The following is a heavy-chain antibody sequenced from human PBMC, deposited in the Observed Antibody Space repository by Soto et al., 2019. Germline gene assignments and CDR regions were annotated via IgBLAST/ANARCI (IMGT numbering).Heavy chain of an antibody. CDR1: GFTFSNAW. CDR3: TTDAEVLDAFDI. V-gene: IGHV3-15*01. Sequence: GGSLRLSCAASGFTFSNAWMSWVRQAPGKGLEWVGRIKSKTDGGTTDYGAPVKGRFTISRDDSKNTLYLQMNSLKTEDTAVYYCTTDAEVLDAFDIWGQGTMVTVSS. CDR2: IKSKTDGGTT. D-gene: IGHD2-8*02. J-gene: IGHJ3*02.